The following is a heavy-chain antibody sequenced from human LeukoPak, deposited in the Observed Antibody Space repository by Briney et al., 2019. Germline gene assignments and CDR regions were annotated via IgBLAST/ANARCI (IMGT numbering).Heavy chain of an antibody. CDR2: IYTSGST. CDR1: GGSTSSYY. D-gene: IGHD3-10*01. V-gene: IGHV4-4*07. Sequence: SETLSLTCTVSGGSTSSYYWSWIRQPAGKGLEWIGRIYTSGSTNYNPSLKSRVTISVDKSKNQFSLKLSSVTAADTAVYYCARGRVSSDYGSAWFDPWGQGTLVTVSS. CDR3: ARGRVSSDYGSAWFDP. J-gene: IGHJ5*02.